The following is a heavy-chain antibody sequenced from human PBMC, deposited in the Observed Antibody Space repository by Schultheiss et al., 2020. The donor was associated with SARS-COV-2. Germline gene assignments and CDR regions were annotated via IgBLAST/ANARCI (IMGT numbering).Heavy chain of an antibody. CDR2: IYYSGST. Sequence: PSETLSLTCTVSGGSISSGGYYWSWIRQHPGKGLEWIGYIYYSGSTYYNPSLKSRVTISVDTSKNQFSLKLSSVTAADTAVYYCARDDSGYSGYDLQGYYYGMDVWGQGTTVTVSS. CDR3: ARDDSGYSGYDLQGYYYGMDV. CDR1: GGSISSGGYY. J-gene: IGHJ6*02. D-gene: IGHD5-12*01. V-gene: IGHV4-31*03.